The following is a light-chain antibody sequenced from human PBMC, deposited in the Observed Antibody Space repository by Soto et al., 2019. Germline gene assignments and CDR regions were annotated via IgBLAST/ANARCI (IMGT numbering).Light chain of an antibody. Sequence: QSALAQPASVSGSPGQSITISCTGTSSDVGGFNYVSWYQQYPGKAPKLLIYDVSNRPSGVSNRFSGSKSGNTASLTISGLQAEDEADYDCSSYTSNNTHVFGTGTKVTVL. CDR2: DVS. V-gene: IGLV2-14*03. CDR1: SSDVGGFNY. CDR3: SSYTSNNTHV. J-gene: IGLJ1*01.